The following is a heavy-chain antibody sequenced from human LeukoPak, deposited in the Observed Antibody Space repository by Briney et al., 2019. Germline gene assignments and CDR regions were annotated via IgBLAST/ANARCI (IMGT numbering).Heavy chain of an antibody. J-gene: IGHJ4*02. CDR2: INHSGST. Sequence: SETPSLTCAVYGGSFSGYYWSWIRQPPGKGLEWIGEINHSGSTNYNPSLKSRVTISVDTSKNQFSLKLSSVTAADTAVYYCARLNYSSSWYFDYWGQGTLVTVSS. D-gene: IGHD6-13*01. CDR1: GGSFSGYY. V-gene: IGHV4-34*01. CDR3: ARLNYSSSWYFDY.